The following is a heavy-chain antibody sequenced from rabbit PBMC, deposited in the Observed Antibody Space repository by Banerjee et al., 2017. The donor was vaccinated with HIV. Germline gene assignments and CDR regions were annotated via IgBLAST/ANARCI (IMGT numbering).Heavy chain of an antibody. CDR3: ARGGVGSTGYTYAFDP. D-gene: IGHD1-1*01. CDR2: IGIGSGTT. Sequence: EPLEESGGDLVKPEGSLTLTCTASGFSFRSGYWMCSVRQAPGKGLEWLGCIGIGSGTTYYASWAKGRFTITKTSSTTVTLQMTSLTAADTATYFCARGGVGSTGYTYAFDPWGPGTLVTVS. CDR1: GFSFRSGYW. V-gene: IGHV1S45*01. J-gene: IGHJ2*01.